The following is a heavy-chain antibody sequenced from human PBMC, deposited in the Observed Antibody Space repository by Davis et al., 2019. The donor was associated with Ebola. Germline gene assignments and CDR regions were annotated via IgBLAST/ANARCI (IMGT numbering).Heavy chain of an antibody. CDR2: INHSGST. J-gene: IGHJ5*02. D-gene: IGHD2-2*01. CDR3: ARGRGSHCSSTSCLPHNWFDP. Sequence: PSETLSLTCAVYGGSFSGYYWSWIRQPPGKGLEWIGEINHSGSTNYNPSLKSRVTISVDTSKNQFSLKLSSVTAADTAVYYCARGRGSHCSSTSCLPHNWFDPWGQGTLVTVSS. CDR1: GGSFSGYY. V-gene: IGHV4-34*01.